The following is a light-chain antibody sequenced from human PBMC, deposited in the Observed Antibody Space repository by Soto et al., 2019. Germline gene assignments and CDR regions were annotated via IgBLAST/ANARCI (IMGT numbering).Light chain of an antibody. CDR1: QSVNYD. CDR2: GVN. V-gene: IGKV3-15*01. Sequence: EILMTQSPVTLSVSPGESATLSCRASQSVNYDVAWYQQKPGQAPRLLIYGVNRRVTGIPDRFGGRGSETDFTLTISSLQPEDFAVYYCQQYHDWPPLTFGGGTKVEI. J-gene: IGKJ4*01. CDR3: QQYHDWPPLT.